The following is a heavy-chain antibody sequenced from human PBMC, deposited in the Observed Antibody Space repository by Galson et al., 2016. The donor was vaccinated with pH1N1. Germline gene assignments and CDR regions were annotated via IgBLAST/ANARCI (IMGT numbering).Heavy chain of an antibody. V-gene: IGHV7-4-1*02. Sequence: SVKASCKASGYTFTYYAMNWVRQAPGQGLEWMGWINTNTGNPTYAQGFTGRFVFSLDTSVSTAYLQISSLKAEDTAVYYCARHCSSSSCHVDYWGQGTLVTVSS. J-gene: IGHJ4*02. CDR3: ARHCSSSSCHVDY. D-gene: IGHD2-2*01. CDR1: GYTFTYYA. CDR2: INTNTGNP.